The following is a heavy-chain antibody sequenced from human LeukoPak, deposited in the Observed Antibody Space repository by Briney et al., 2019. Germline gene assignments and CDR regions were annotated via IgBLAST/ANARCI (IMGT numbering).Heavy chain of an antibody. CDR1: GFIFSSFD. Sequence: GGSLRLSCAASGFIFSSFDMNWVRQAPGKGLEWVSSISSSSTYMYYADSVKGRFTISRDNAKNSLYLQMNSLRAEDTAVYYCASWYSGSCYVIDYWGQGTLVTVSS. J-gene: IGHJ4*02. V-gene: IGHV3-21*01. CDR3: ASWYSGSCYVIDY. D-gene: IGHD1-26*01. CDR2: ISSSSTYM.